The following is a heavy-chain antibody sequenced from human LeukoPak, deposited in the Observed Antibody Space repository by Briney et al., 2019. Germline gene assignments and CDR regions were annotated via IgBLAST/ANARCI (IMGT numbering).Heavy chain of an antibody. Sequence: PGGSLRLSCAASGFTFSNYGMSWVRQAPGKGLEWVSTISGSVTSTYYADSVKGRFTISRDNSKNTLYLQMNSLRAEDTAVYYCAKLSASSGWYGVGYYFDYWGQGTLVTVSS. CDR2: ISGSVTST. V-gene: IGHV3-23*01. J-gene: IGHJ4*02. CDR1: GFTFSNYG. CDR3: AKLSASSGWYGVGYYFDY. D-gene: IGHD6-19*01.